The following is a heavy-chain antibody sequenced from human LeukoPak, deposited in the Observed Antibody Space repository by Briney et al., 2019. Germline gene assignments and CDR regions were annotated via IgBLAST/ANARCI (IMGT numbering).Heavy chain of an antibody. V-gene: IGHV4-39*01. D-gene: IGHD3-22*01. Sequence: SAAPFLPCTVSGDSIISAPYYRGWIRQPPGEGLGYIGIVSYGGSTYYNPSLRSRLTLSVDTSKNQFSLRLTSVAATDTAVYYCARHIYDSSNYYFYYLDYWGQGGLVTVSS. J-gene: IGHJ4*02. CDR1: GDSIISAPYY. CDR3: ARHIYDSSNYYFYYLDY. CDR2: VSYGGST.